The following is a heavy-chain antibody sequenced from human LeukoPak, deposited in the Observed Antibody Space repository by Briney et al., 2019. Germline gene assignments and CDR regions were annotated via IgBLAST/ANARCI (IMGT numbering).Heavy chain of an antibody. Sequence: GGSLRLSCTASGSTFGDYAMSWIRQAPGKGLEWVGFIRSKAYGETADYAASVKGRFTISRDDSKAIAYLQMNSLKTEDTAVYHCTRDRGAYNLYDYWGQGTLVTVSS. CDR2: IRSKAYGETA. D-gene: IGHD1-1*01. J-gene: IGHJ4*02. V-gene: IGHV3-49*03. CDR3: TRDRGAYNLYDY. CDR1: GSTFGDYA.